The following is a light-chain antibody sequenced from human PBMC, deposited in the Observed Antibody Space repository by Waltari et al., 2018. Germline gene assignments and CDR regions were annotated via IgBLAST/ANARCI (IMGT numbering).Light chain of an antibody. CDR2: AAS. V-gene: IGKV1-39*01. CDR1: QSISSY. Sequence: DIQMTQSPSSLSASVGDSVTITCRASQSISSYLNWYQQKPGKAPKLLIYAASSLQSGVPSRFSGSGSGTDFTLTISSLQPEDFVTYYCQQSYSTPRTFGQGTKVEIK. J-gene: IGKJ1*01. CDR3: QQSYSTPRT.